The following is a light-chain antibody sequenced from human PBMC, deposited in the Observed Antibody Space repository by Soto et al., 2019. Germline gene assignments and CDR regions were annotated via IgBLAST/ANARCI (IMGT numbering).Light chain of an antibody. CDR2: SAS. Sequence: DIQMTQSPSSLSASIGDRVTITCRASQSISRYLNWYQQKPGKAPKLLIYSASSLQSGVPSRFSGSGSGTDFTLAISGLQAEDFATYYCQQSYITPWTFGQGTKVDIK. J-gene: IGKJ1*01. CDR1: QSISRY. CDR3: QQSYITPWT. V-gene: IGKV1-39*01.